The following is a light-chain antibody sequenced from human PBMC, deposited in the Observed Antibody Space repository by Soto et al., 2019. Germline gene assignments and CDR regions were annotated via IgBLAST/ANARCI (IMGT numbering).Light chain of an antibody. J-gene: IGKJ5*01. Sequence: EVVLTQSPGTLSLSPEEGATLSCRTSQSLGGNYLAWYQQKPGQAPRLLIYGAFNRATGIPDRFSGSGSGTDFTFTISRLEPEDFAVYFCQQYGVSPITFGQGTRLEIK. CDR1: QSLGGNY. CDR3: QQYGVSPIT. CDR2: GAF. V-gene: IGKV3-20*01.